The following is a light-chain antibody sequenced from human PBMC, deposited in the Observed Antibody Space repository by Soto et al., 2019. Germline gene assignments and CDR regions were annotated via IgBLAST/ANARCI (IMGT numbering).Light chain of an antibody. Sequence: QSALTQPASVSGPPGQSITISCTGTSSDVGAYNYVSWYQHHPGKAPRLVIYDVTNRPSAISDRFSGSKSGNTASLTTSGLLAEDEADYYCTSDTSISTYVFGTGTKLTVL. J-gene: IGLJ1*01. CDR1: SSDVGAYNY. CDR2: DVT. V-gene: IGLV2-14*01. CDR3: TSDTSISTYV.